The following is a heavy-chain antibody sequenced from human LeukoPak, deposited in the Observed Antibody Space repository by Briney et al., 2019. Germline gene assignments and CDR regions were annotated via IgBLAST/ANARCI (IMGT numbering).Heavy chain of an antibody. CDR2: INSDGSST. V-gene: IGHV3-74*01. CDR3: VSSSGSYCFDY. J-gene: IGHJ4*02. Sequence: GGSLGLSCAASGFTFSSYWMHWVRQAPGKGLVWVSRINSDGSSTSYADSVKGRFTISRDNAKNTLYLQMNSLRAEDTAVYYCVSSSGSYCFDYWGQGTLVTVSS. CDR1: GFTFSSYW. D-gene: IGHD1-26*01.